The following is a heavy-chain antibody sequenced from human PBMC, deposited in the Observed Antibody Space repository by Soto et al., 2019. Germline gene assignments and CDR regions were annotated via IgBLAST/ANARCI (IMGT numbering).Heavy chain of an antibody. Sequence: SETLSLTCAVYGWSFSGYYWSWIRQPPGKGLEWIGEINHSGSTNYNPSLKSRVTISVDTSKNQFSLKLSSVTAADTAVYYCARLVALSSGWYQRSYYYGMDVWGQGTTVTVSS. CDR3: ARLVALSSGWYQRSYYYGMDV. D-gene: IGHD6-19*01. V-gene: IGHV4-34*01. CDR2: INHSGST. J-gene: IGHJ6*02. CDR1: GWSFSGYY.